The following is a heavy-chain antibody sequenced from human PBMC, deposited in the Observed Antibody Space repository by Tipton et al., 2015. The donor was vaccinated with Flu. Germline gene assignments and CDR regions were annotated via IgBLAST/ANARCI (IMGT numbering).Heavy chain of an antibody. J-gene: IGHJ5*02. CDR3: ARDLFGEKDWFDP. CDR2: IYTSGST. CDR1: GGSISSGSYY. D-gene: IGHD3-10*01. Sequence: VSGGSISSGSYYWSWIRQPAGKGLEWIGRIYTSGSTNYNPSLKSRVTISVDTSKNQFSLKLSSVTAADTAVYYCARDLFGEKDWFDPWGQGTLVTVSS. V-gene: IGHV4-61*02.